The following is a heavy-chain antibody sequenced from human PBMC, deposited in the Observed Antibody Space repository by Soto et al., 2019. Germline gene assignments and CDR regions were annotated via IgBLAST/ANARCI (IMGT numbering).Heavy chain of an antibody. V-gene: IGHV5-51*01. CDR3: ARIKGNRGNTRISTHPFSYYYGMDV. Sequence: XESLKISRKGSGDSFTSYWVVWVRQMPGKGLDWMGIIYPGDSDTRYSPSFQGQVTISADKSISTAYLQWSSLKASDTAMYYCARIKGNRGNTRISTHPFSYYYGMDVWGQGTTVTVSS. D-gene: IGHD2-15*01. CDR1: GDSFTSYW. J-gene: IGHJ6*02. CDR2: IYPGDSDT.